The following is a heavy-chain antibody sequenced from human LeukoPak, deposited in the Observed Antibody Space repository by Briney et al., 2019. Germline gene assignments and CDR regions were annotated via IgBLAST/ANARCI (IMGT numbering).Heavy chain of an antibody. V-gene: IGHV5-51*01. CDR3: ARHGTGIVVVPAAKDIGEKYYYYYYGMDV. J-gene: IGHJ6*02. CDR2: IYPGDSDT. Sequence: GESLKISCKGSGYSFTSYWIGWVRQMPGKGLEWMGIIYPGDSDTRYSPSFQGQVTISADKSISTAYLQWSSLKASDTAMYYCARHGTGIVVVPAAKDIGEKYYYYYYGMDVWGQGTTVTVSS. D-gene: IGHD2-2*01. CDR1: GYSFTSYW.